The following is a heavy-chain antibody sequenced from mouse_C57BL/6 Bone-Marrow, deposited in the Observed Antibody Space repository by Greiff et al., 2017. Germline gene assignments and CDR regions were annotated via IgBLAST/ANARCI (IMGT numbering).Heavy chain of an antibody. V-gene: IGHV1-55*01. CDR3: ARYYDYDEVDY. CDR2: IYPGSGST. D-gene: IGHD2-4*01. J-gene: IGHJ2*01. CDR1: GYTFTSYW. Sequence: QVQLQQSGAELAKPGASVKLSCKASGYTFTSYWITWVKQRPGQGLEWIGDIYPGSGSTNYNEKFKSKATLTVDTSSSTAYMQLSSLTSEDSAVYYCARYYDYDEVDYWGQGTTLTVSS.